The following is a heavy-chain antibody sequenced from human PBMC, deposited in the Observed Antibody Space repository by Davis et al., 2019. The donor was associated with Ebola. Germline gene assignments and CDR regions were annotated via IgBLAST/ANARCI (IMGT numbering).Heavy chain of an antibody. Sequence: VSCKASGGTFTSSTISWVRQAPGQGLEWMGRIIPILGIANYAQKFQGRVTITADTSTHTAYMELSRLRSDDTAMYYCTRGKWFDPWGQGTLVAVSS. CDR2: IIPILGIA. J-gene: IGHJ5*02. CDR3: TRGKWFDP. CDR1: GGTFTSST. V-gene: IGHV1-69*02.